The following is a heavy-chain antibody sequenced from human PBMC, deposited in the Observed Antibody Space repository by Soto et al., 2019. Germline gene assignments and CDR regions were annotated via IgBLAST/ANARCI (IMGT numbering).Heavy chain of an antibody. CDR2: MNPSTGNS. CDR1: AYTFTSYD. CDR3: ARRAETNGWNGFGADKYYFDF. Sequence: ASVKGSCKASAYTFTSYDIYWVRQATGQGREWMGWMNPSTGNSGYAQKFQGRATMTSDTSISTAHMELSSLRSEDTAVYYCARRAETNGWNGFGADKYYFDFWGQGTLVTVSS. J-gene: IGHJ4*02. V-gene: IGHV1-8*02. D-gene: IGHD1-1*01.